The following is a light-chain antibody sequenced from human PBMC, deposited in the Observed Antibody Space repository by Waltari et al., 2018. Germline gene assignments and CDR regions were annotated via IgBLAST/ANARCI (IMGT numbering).Light chain of an antibody. CDR3: QQYNNWPWT. J-gene: IGKJ1*01. Sequence: EVLMTQSPATLSVSPGERAPLSCRASQSVDNNLAWYQQKNGQAPRPLIYGASTRATGVPASLSGSASGTEFTLTISNLQSADFAVYFCQQYNNWPWTFGQGTRVEI. V-gene: IGKV3-15*01. CDR1: QSVDNN. CDR2: GAS.